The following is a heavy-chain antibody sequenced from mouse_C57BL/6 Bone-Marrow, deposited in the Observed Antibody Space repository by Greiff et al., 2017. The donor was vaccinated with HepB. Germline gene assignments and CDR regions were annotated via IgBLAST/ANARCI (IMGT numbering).Heavy chain of an antibody. J-gene: IGHJ3*01. CDR3: ARSTGPFAY. CDR2: IYPGDGDT. CDR1: GYAFSSSW. V-gene: IGHV1-82*01. D-gene: IGHD2-1*01. Sequence: QVQLQHSGPELVKPGASVKISCKASGYAFSSSWMNWVKQRPGKGLEWIGRIYPGDGDTNYNGKFKGKATLTADKSSSTAYMQLSSLTSEDSAVYFCARSTGPFAYWGQGTLVTVSA.